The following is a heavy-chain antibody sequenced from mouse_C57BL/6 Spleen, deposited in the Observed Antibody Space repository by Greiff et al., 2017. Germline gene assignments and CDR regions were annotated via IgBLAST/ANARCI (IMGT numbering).Heavy chain of an antibody. CDR2: INSDGGST. V-gene: IGHV5-2*03. Sequence: EVMLVESGGGLVQPGESLKLSCESNEYAFPSHDMSWVRKTPEKRLELVAAINSDGGSTYYPDTMERRFIISRDNTKKTLYLQMSSLRYEDTALYYCARGSSPYWYIDVWGTGTTVTVSS. J-gene: IGHJ1*03. D-gene: IGHD1-1*01. CDR1: EYAFPSHD. CDR3: ARGSSPYWYIDV.